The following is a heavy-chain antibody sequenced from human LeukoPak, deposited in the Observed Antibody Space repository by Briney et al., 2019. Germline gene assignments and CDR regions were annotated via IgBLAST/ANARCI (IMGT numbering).Heavy chain of an antibody. CDR1: GFTFSSYG. CDR3: AGRGGSSSRRSPIDY. CDR2: IKQDGSQR. D-gene: IGHD6-6*01. J-gene: IGHJ4*02. Sequence: GRSLRLSCAASGFTFSSYGMHWVRQAPGKGLEWVANIKQDGSQRYYVDSVRGRFTISRDNAKNSLFLQMNGLRAEDTAVYYCAGRGGSSSRRSPIDYWGQGTLVTVSS. V-gene: IGHV3-7*01.